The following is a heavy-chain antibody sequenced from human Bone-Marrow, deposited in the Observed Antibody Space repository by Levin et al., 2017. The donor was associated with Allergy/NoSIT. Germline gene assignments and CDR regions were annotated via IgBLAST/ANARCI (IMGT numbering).Heavy chain of an antibody. V-gene: IGHV1-2*02. CDR2: VHPATGGT. Sequence: AASVKVSCKGSGYNFPGFHIHWVRQAPGQGLDWMGWVHPATGGTNYAHRFQGRVTMTSDTSVNTAYMELSRLRSDDTAIYYCARARAWPFDQWGQGTQVTVSS. CDR1: GYNFPGFH. CDR3: ARARAWPFDQ. J-gene: IGHJ4*02.